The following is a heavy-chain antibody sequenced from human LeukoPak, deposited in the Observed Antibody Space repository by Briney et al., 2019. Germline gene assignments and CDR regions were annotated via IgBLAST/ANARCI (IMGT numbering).Heavy chain of an antibody. V-gene: IGHV3-23*01. CDR3: ARGPYYYDTTGPADY. CDR1: GFTFSSYA. Sequence: GGSLRLSCAASGFTFSSYAMSWVRQAPGKGLEWVSAISGSGGSTYYAASVKGRFTISRDNSKNTLYLQMNSLRAEDTAIYYCARGPYYYDTTGPADYWGQGTLVTVSS. D-gene: IGHD3-22*01. J-gene: IGHJ4*02. CDR2: ISGSGGST.